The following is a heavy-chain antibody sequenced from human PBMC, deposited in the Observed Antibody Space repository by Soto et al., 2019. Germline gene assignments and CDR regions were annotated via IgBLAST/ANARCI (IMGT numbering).Heavy chain of an antibody. CDR3: AREEWELRAYAFDI. CDR1: GGSISSYY. V-gene: IGHV4-59*01. Sequence: NPSETLSLTCTVSGGSISSYYWSWIRQPPGKGLEWIGYIYYSGSTNYNPSLKSRVTISVDTSKNQFSLKLSSVTAADTAVYYCAREEWELRAYAFDIWGQGTMVTVSS. CDR2: IYYSGST. J-gene: IGHJ3*02. D-gene: IGHD1-26*01.